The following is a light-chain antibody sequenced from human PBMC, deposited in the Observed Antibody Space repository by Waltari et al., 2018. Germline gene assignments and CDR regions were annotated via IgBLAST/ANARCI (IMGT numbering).Light chain of an antibody. CDR1: QSVSSSY. J-gene: IGKJ3*01. Sequence: EIVLTQSPGTLSLSPGESATHSCRASQSVSSSYLAWYQQKPGQAPRLLIYGASSRATGIPDRFSGSGSGTDFTLTISRLEPEDFAVYYCQQYGSSSFTFGPGTKVDIK. V-gene: IGKV3-20*01. CDR3: QQYGSSSFT. CDR2: GAS.